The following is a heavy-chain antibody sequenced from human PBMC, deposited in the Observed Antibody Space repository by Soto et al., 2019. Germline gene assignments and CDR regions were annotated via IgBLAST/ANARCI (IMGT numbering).Heavy chain of an antibody. CDR1: GGCVSSDTRD. D-gene: IGHD2-2*02. CDR2: IYSSGST. J-gene: IGHJ6*02. Sequence: PSETLSLTCTVSGGCVSSDTRDGSWIGQRPGKRLEWIGFIYSSGSTNYKPPLKSRVTLPVETSKSPFSLKLRSAIVADTAVYHCARFVRSCSGTTCYTRADVWGQGNTVT. V-gene: IGHV4-61*01. CDR3: ARFVRSCSGTTCYTRADV.